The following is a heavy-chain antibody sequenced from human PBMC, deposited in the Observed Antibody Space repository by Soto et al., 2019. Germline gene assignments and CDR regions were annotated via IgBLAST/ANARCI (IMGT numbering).Heavy chain of an antibody. V-gene: IGHV4-31*03. J-gene: IGHJ6*02. CDR3: ARLAIQLIYYYGMDV. Sequence: SETLSVTCTVSGGSISSGGYYWSWLRQHPGKGLEWIGYIYYSGSTYYNPSLKSRVTISVDTSKNQFSLKLSSVTAADTAVYYCARLAIQLIYYYGMDVWGQGTTVTVSS. CDR1: GGSISSGGYY. CDR2: IYYSGST. D-gene: IGHD5-18*01.